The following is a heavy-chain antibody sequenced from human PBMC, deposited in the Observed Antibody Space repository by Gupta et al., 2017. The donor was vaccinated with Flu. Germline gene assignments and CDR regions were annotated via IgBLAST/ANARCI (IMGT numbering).Heavy chain of an antibody. CDR3: ARVRGYCSDGLCYPDY. Sequence: EVQLVESGGGLVQPGGSLRLCCAASGFSFSTYEMTWVRQAPGKGLEWVSYISSSSGSTIYYADSVKGRFPISRDNAKNSLYLQMHSLRAEDTAVYYCARVRGYCSDGLCYPDYWGQGTLVTVSS. J-gene: IGHJ4*02. D-gene: IGHD2-8*01. CDR1: GFSFSTYE. CDR2: ISSSSGSTI. V-gene: IGHV3-48*03.